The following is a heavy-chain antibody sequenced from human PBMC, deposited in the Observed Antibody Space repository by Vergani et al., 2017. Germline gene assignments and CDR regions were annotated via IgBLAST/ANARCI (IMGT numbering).Heavy chain of an antibody. D-gene: IGHD3-10*01. CDR1: GGSISSGDYY. V-gene: IGHV4-30-4*08. CDR3: ARAPSNYYGSGSYLYYYYYGMDV. Sequence: QVQLQESGPGLVKPSQTLSLTCTVSGGSISSGDYYWSWIRQPPGKGLEWIGYIYYSGSTYYNPSLKSRVTISVDTSKNQFSLKLSSVTAADTAVYYCARAPSNYYGSGSYLYYYYYGMDVWGQGP. J-gene: IGHJ6*02. CDR2: IYYSGST.